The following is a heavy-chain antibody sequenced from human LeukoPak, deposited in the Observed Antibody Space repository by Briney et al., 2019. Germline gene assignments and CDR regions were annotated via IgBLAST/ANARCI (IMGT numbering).Heavy chain of an antibody. Sequence: SETLSLTCTVSGGSISSYYWSWIRQPPGKGLEWIGYIYYSGSTNYNPSLKSRVTISVDTSKNQFSLKLSSVTAADTAVYYCAREKGYSYANWFDPWGRGTLVTVSS. J-gene: IGHJ5*02. CDR3: AREKGYSYANWFDP. V-gene: IGHV4-59*01. CDR2: IYYSGST. D-gene: IGHD5-18*01. CDR1: GGSISSYY.